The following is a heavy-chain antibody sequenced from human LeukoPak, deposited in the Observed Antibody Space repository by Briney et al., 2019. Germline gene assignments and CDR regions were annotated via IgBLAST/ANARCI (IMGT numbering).Heavy chain of an antibody. CDR2: IDPSDSYT. J-gene: IGHJ4*02. CDR3: ARLGDDCSSTSCPDY. CDR1: GYSFTSYW. Sequence: GESLMISCQGSGYSFTSYWISWVRQMPGKGLEWMGRIDPSDSYTNYSPSFQGHVTISADKSISTAYLQWSSLKASDTAMYYCARLGDDCSSTSCPDYWGQGTLVTVSS. D-gene: IGHD2-2*01. V-gene: IGHV5-10-1*01.